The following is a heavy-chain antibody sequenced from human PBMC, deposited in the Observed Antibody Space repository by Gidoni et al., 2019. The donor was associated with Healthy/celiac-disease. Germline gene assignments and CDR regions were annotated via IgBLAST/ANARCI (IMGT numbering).Heavy chain of an antibody. CDR2: IYYSGST. J-gene: IGHJ6*02. V-gene: IGHV4-59*01. Sequence: QVQLQESGPGLVKPSETLYLTCTASGGSISSYYWSWIRQPPGKGLEWIGYIYYSGSTTYNPSLKSRVTISVDTSKNQFSLKLSSVTAADTAVYYCARSGYSSGWFGDDTYYYYGMDVWGQGTTVTVSS. CDR3: ARSGYSSGWFGDDTYYYYGMDV. CDR1: GGSISSYY. D-gene: IGHD6-19*01.